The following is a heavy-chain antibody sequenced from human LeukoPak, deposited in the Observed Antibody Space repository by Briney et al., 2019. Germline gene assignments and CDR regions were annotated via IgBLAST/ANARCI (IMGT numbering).Heavy chain of an antibody. CDR2: ISGSGGST. CDR1: GFTFSSYA. D-gene: IGHD6-19*01. J-gene: IGHJ6*02. V-gene: IGHV3-23*01. Sequence: GGSLRLSCAASGFTFSSYAMSWVRQAPGKGLEWVSAISGSGGSTYYADSVKGRFTISRDNSKNTLYLQMNSLRAEDTAVYYCARPAVAGTPYYYYGMDVWGQGTTVTVSS. CDR3: ARPAVAGTPYYYYGMDV.